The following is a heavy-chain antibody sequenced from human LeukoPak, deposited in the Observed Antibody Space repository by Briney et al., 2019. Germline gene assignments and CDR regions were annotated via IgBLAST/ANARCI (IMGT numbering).Heavy chain of an antibody. Sequence: GGSLRLSCAASGFTFSVYWMSWVRQAPGKGLEWVADLKEDGSEKYYVDSVKGRFTISRDNAKNSLYLQMNSLRDEDTAVYYCALLGAQETAYFDYWGQGTLVTVSS. CDR3: ALLGAQETAYFDY. J-gene: IGHJ4*02. CDR2: LKEDGSEK. CDR1: GFTFSVYW. V-gene: IGHV3-7*01. D-gene: IGHD1-26*01.